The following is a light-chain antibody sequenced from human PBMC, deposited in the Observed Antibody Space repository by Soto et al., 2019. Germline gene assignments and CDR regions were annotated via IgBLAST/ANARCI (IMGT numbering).Light chain of an antibody. CDR1: SGHRSYI. Sequence: QLVLTQSSSASASLGSSVNLTCTLSSGHRSYIIAWHQQQPGKAPRFLMRLESSGSQNKGSGVPDRFSGSSFGAARYLTISNLQSEDEADYYCETWNSNTRVFGGGTKLTVL. CDR2: LESSGSQ. J-gene: IGLJ3*02. V-gene: IGLV4-60*03. CDR3: ETWNSNTRV.